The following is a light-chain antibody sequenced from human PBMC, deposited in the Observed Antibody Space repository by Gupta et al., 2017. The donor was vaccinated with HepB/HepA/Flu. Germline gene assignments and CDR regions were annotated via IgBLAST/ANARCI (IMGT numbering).Light chain of an antibody. CDR2: WAS. Sequence: DIVMTQSPDSLAVSLGERATINCKSSQSVLYSSNNKNYLAWYQQKPGQPPKLLIYWASTRESGVPDRFSGSGSGTDFTLTISSLQAEDVAVYYCQQYYSTPQGFGHGTKVDIK. V-gene: IGKV4-1*01. J-gene: IGKJ3*01. CDR3: QQYYSTPQG. CDR1: QSVLYSSNNKNY.